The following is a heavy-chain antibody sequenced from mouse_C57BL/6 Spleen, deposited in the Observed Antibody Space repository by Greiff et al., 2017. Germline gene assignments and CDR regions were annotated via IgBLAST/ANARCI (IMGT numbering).Heavy chain of an antibody. J-gene: IGHJ2*01. CDR3: TRGHNWDGSWYYFDY. CDR2: ISSGGDYI. CDR1: GFTFSSYA. D-gene: IGHD4-1*01. V-gene: IGHV5-9-1*02. Sequence: EVMLVESGEGLVKPGGSLKLSCAASGFTFSSYAMSWVRQTPEKRLEWVAYISSGGDYIYYADTVKGRFTISRDNARNTLYLQMSSLKSEDTAMYDCTRGHNWDGSWYYFDYWGQGTTLTVSA.